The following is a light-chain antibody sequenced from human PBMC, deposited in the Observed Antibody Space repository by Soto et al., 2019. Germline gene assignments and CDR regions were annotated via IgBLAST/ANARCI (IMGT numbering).Light chain of an antibody. J-gene: IGKJ1*01. CDR3: QQYGSSGT. CDR2: GAS. CDR1: QTISSSF. V-gene: IGKV3-20*01. Sequence: ETVLPQSPATLSLSPGERATLSCRASQTISSSFLAWYQQKPGQAPRLLIYGASNRATGIPDRFSGSGSGTDFTLTISRLEPEDFAVYYCQQYGSSGTFGQGTKVDIK.